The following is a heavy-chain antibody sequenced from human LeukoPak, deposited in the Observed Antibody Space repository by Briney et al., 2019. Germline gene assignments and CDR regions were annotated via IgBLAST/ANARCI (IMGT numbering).Heavy chain of an antibody. CDR2: IYFGGAT. V-gene: IGHV4-39*01. D-gene: IGHD4-11*01. CDR1: GGSINNRNYY. CDR3: ARHGIYSVGYAFFHS. J-gene: IGHJ4*02. Sequence: SETLSLTCTVSGGSINNRNYYWGWVRQPPGKGLEWIGSIYFGGATYYNPSLKSRLTISVDTSRDQFSLRLSSVTAADAAIYYCARHGIYSVGYAFFHSWGQGTLVTVSS.